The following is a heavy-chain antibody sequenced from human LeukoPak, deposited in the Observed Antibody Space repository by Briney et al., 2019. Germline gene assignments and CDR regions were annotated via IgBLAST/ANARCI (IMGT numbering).Heavy chain of an antibody. CDR3: ARVGGYSSSWGAFDF. Sequence: HTGGSLRLSCAASGFTFSSYDMHWVRQATGKGLEWVSAIATAGDTYYPGSVKGRFTISRENAKNSLYLQMNSLRAGDTAVYYCARVGGYSSSWGAFDFWGQGTMVTVSS. D-gene: IGHD6-13*01. V-gene: IGHV3-13*04. CDR2: IATAGDT. CDR1: GFTFSSYD. J-gene: IGHJ3*01.